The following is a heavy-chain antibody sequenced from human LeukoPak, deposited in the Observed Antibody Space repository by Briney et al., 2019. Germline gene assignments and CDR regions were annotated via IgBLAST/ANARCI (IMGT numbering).Heavy chain of an antibody. J-gene: IGHJ3*02. D-gene: IGHD6-13*01. CDR2: MFASGST. CDR3: AKVRQQLTSLDAFDI. V-gene: IGHV3-66*02. CDR1: GFSVSSNY. Sequence: GGSLRLSCTASGFSVSSNYMSWVRQAPGKGLEWVSVMFASGSTYYADSVKGRFTISRDNSKNTLYLQMNSLRAEDTAVYYCAKVRQQLTSLDAFDIWGQGTMVTVSS.